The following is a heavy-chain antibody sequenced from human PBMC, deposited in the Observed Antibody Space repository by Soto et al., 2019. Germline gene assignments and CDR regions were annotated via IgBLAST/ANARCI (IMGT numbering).Heavy chain of an antibody. D-gene: IGHD7-27*01. V-gene: IGHV3-21*01. Sequence: ESLRLWCAASGFTFSSYSMNWVRQAPGKGLEWVSSISSSSSYIYYADSVKGRFTISRDNAKNSLYLQMNSLRAEDTAVYYCARAGHPNWGPGDYYYGMDVWGQGTTVTVSS. CDR2: ISSSSSYI. CDR3: ARAGHPNWGPGDYYYGMDV. CDR1: GFTFSSYS. J-gene: IGHJ6*02.